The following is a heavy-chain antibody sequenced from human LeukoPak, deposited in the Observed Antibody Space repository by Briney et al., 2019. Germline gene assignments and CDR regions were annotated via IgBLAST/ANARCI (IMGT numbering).Heavy chain of an antibody. CDR2: IYTGHST. CDR3: ARRIPVSHSPEDY. CDR1: GFTVSSNY. V-gene: IGHV3-66*01. D-gene: IGHD2/OR15-2a*01. Sequence: GGSLRLSCAVSGFTVSSNYMTWVRRAPGKGLEWVSVIYTGHSTNYADSVKGRFTVSTDNSKNILYLQMNSLRAEDTAVYYCARRIPVSHSPEDYWGQGTLVTVSS. J-gene: IGHJ4*02.